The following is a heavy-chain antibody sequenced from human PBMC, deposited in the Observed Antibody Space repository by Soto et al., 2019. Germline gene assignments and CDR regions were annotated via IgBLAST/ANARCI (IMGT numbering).Heavy chain of an antibody. D-gene: IGHD6-19*01. CDR3: ARGGTSACKPVAGTFDY. CDR2: IYYSGST. Sequence: QVQLQESGPGLVKPSETLSLTCTVSGGSISSYYWSWIRQPPGKGLEWIGYIYYSGSTNYNPSLKSRVTISVYTSKNQFSRKLSSVTAADTAVYYCARGGTSACKPVAGTFDYWGQGTLVTVSS. V-gene: IGHV4-59*01. CDR1: GGSISSYY. J-gene: IGHJ4*02.